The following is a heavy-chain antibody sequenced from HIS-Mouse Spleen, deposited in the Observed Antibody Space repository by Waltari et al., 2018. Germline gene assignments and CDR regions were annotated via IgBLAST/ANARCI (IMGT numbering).Heavy chain of an antibody. CDR1: GGSISTSTYY. Sequence: QLQLQESGPGLVKPSEHLSLTCTVSGGSISTSTYYWGWIRQPPGKGLEWIGSIYYSGSTYYNPSLKSRVTISVDTSKNQFSLKLSSVTAADTAVYYCARVPGDYSGAFDIWGQGTMVTVSS. CDR2: IYYSGST. V-gene: IGHV4-39*07. J-gene: IGHJ3*02. D-gene: IGHD4-17*01. CDR3: ARVPGDYSGAFDI.